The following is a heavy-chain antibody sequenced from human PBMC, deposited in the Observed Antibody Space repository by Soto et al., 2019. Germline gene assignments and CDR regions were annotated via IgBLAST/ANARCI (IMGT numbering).Heavy chain of an antibody. CDR2: ISYDGSNK. D-gene: IGHD2-15*01. Sequence: RGPLSLSCAASEFTFSSYGMHWVRPAPGKGLEWVAVISYDGSNKYYADSVKGRFTISRDNSKNTLYLQMNSLRAEDTAVYYCAKDLCGGSCYAPDGMDVWGQGTTVTVSS. V-gene: IGHV3-30*18. CDR3: AKDLCGGSCYAPDGMDV. CDR1: EFTFSSYG. J-gene: IGHJ6*02.